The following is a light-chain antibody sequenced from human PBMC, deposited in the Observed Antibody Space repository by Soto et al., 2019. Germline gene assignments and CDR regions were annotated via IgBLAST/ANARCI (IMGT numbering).Light chain of an antibody. CDR1: RNVGSK. Sequence: EIVMTQSPATLSVSPGERATLSCRASRNVGSKLAWYMQKPGQSPRLLISGASTRAADFPARFSGSGSGTEFIRTVSSLQSEDFAFYYCQQYDNWPWTFGQGTKVEIK. V-gene: IGKV3-15*01. CDR3: QQYDNWPWT. J-gene: IGKJ1*01. CDR2: GAS.